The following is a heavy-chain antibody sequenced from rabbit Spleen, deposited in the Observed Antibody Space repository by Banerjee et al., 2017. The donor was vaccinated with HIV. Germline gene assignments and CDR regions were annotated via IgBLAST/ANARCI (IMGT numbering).Heavy chain of an antibody. Sequence: QSLEESGGDLVKPGASLTLTCKASGFSFSSSYYMCWVRQAPGKGVALIACMYTSTVTIYSADWAKGRFTISKASSTTVTLQMTSLTAADTATYFCARNYVNAFDPWGPGTLVTVS. CDR1: GFSFSSSYY. CDR3: ARNYVNAFDP. D-gene: IGHD1-1*01. V-gene: IGHV1S40*01. CDR2: MYTSTVTI. J-gene: IGHJ2*01.